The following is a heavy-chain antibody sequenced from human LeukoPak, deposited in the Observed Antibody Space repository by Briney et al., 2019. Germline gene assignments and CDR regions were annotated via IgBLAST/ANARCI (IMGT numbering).Heavy chain of an antibody. CDR3: ARDQGGSPDY. J-gene: IGHJ4*02. Sequence: PSETLSLTCTVSGYSISSGYYWGWIRQPPGKGLEWIGYIYHSGSTYYNPSLKSRVTISVDRSKNQFSLKLSSVTAADTAVYYCARDQGGSPDYWGQGTLVTVSS. D-gene: IGHD1-26*01. V-gene: IGHV4-38-2*02. CDR1: GYSISSGYY. CDR2: IYHSGST.